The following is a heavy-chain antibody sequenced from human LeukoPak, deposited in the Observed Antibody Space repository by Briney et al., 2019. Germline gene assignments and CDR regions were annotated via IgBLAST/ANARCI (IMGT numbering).Heavy chain of an antibody. J-gene: IGHJ4*02. Sequence: GGSLRLSCAALGFTLSSFGMHWVRQAPGKGLEWVAFIWYDGSNKYYADSVKGRFTISRDNSKNTLYLQMNSLKAEDTAVYYCARELPPVVTYYFDYWGQGTLVTVSS. CDR2: IWYDGSNK. V-gene: IGHV3-33*01. CDR1: GFTLSSFG. CDR3: ARELPPVVTYYFDY. D-gene: IGHD3-22*01.